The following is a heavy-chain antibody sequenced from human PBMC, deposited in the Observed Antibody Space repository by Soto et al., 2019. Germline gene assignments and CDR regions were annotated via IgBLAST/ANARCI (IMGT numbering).Heavy chain of an antibody. V-gene: IGHV1-18*01. D-gene: IGHD3-22*01. CDR3: ARVDYYDSSGYYGY. Sequence: VQLVQSGAEVKKPGASVKVSCKASGYTFPISGISWVRQAPGQGREWMGWISGYNGNTDYAQNLQDKVTLNTNASTSEVYMELRSLRFDDTAVYYCARVDYYDSSGYYGYWGQGTLITVSS. CDR1: GYTFPISG. CDR2: ISGYNGNT. J-gene: IGHJ4*02.